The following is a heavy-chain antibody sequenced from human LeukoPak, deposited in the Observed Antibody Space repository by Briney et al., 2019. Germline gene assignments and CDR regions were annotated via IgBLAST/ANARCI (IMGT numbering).Heavy chain of an antibody. Sequence: GGSLRLSCAASGFTFSSYWMSWVRQAPGKGLEWVANIKQDGSEKYYVDSVKGRFTISRDNAKNSLYPQMNSLRAEDTAVYYRARDLRYYGSGSFDYWGQGTLVTVSS. J-gene: IGHJ4*02. CDR1: GFTFSSYW. CDR2: IKQDGSEK. CDR3: ARDLRYYGSGSFDY. D-gene: IGHD3-10*01. V-gene: IGHV3-7*01.